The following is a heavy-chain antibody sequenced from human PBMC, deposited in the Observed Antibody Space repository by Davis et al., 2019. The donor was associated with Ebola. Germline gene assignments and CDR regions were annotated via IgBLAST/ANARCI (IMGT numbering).Heavy chain of an antibody. CDR3: ARGCRSLGKDAFDI. D-gene: IGHD7-27*01. CDR2: IYYTGST. CDR1: GGSVSSGSYY. J-gene: IGHJ3*02. V-gene: IGHV4-61*01. Sequence: SETLSLTCTVSGGSVSSGSYYWNWIRQPPGKGLEWVGYIYYTGSTSYNPSLKSRVTISVDTSKNQFSLKLNSVTAADTAVYYCARGCRSLGKDAFDIWGQGTMVTVSS.